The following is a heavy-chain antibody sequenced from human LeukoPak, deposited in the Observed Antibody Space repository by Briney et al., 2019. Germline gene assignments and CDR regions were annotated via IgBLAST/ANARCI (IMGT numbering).Heavy chain of an antibody. CDR3: ARHSVYSSSEIDY. CDR1: GGSISSSSYY. V-gene: IGHV4-39*01. D-gene: IGHD6-6*01. J-gene: IGHJ4*02. Sequence: KSSETLSLTCTVSGGSISSSSYYWGWIRQPPGKGLEWIGSIYYSGSTYYNPSLKSRVTISVDTSKNQFSLKLSSVTAADTAVYYCARHSVYSSSEIDYWGQGTLVTVSS. CDR2: IYYSGST.